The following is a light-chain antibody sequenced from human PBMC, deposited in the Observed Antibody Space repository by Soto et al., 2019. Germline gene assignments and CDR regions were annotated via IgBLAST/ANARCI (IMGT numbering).Light chain of an antibody. CDR2: GAS. Sequence: DIQITQSPSSLSASVGDRVTITCRASQSITIYLNWYQQKPGEAPNLLIFGASTLQSGVPSRFSGSGSGTDFTLTISSLQPEDFATYYCQQSYSTLWTFGQGTKVDI. J-gene: IGKJ1*01. CDR1: QSITIY. V-gene: IGKV1-39*01. CDR3: QQSYSTLWT.